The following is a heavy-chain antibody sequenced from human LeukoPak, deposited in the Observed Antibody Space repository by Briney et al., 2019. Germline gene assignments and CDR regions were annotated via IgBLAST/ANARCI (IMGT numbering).Heavy chain of an antibody. V-gene: IGHV4-30-4*01. CDR3: ARTRITMVRGSYYNFWFDP. CDR2: IYYSGST. D-gene: IGHD3-10*01. CDR1: GGSISSGDYY. J-gene: IGHJ5*02. Sequence: SETLSLTCTVSGGSISSGDYYWSWIRQPPGKGLEWIVYIYYSGSTYYNPSLKSRVTISVDTSKNQFSLKLSSVTAADTAVYYCARTRITMVRGSYYNFWFDPWGQGTLVTVSS.